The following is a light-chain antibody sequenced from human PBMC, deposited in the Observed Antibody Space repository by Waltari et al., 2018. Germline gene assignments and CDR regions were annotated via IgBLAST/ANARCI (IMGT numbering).Light chain of an antibody. CDR3: QHYDNLPFT. Sequence: DIQRTQFPSSLSASVGDRVTITFQASQDVSNYLNWYQQKPGKAPKLLIYDASNLETGVSSRFSGSGSGTDFTFTIISLQPEDIATYYCQHYDNLPFTFGPGTKVDIK. J-gene: IGKJ3*01. V-gene: IGKV1-33*01. CDR1: QDVSNY. CDR2: DAS.